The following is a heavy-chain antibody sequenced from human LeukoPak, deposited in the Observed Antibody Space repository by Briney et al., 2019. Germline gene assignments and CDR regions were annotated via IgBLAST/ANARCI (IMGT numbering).Heavy chain of an antibody. CDR3: AKAPSWSGFLAAGSG. D-gene: IGHD3-3*01. V-gene: IGHV3-23*01. J-gene: IGHJ1*01. CDR2: ISGSGGST. CDR1: GFTFSSYA. Sequence: PGGSLRLSCAASGFTFSSYAMSWVRQAPGKGLEWVSAISGSGGSTYYADSVKGRFTISRDNSKNTLYLQMNSLRAEDTAVYYCAKAPSWSGFLAAGSGWGQGTLVTVSS.